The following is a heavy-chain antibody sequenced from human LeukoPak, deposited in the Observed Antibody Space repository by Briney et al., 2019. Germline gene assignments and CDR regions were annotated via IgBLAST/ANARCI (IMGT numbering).Heavy chain of an antibody. CDR1: GFTFTSYS. V-gene: IGHV3-30-3*01. D-gene: IGHD2-15*01. CDR3: ARDEPGGFDY. Sequence: GGSLRLSCAASGFTFTSYSMNWVRQAPGKGLEWVAVISYDGSNKYYADSVKGRFTISRDNSKNTLYLQMNSLRAEDTAVYYCARDEPGGFDYWGQGTLVTVSS. J-gene: IGHJ4*02. CDR2: ISYDGSNK.